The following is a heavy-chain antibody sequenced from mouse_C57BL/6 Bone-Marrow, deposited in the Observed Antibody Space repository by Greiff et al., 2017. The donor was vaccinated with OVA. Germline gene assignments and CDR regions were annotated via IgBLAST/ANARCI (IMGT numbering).Heavy chain of an antibody. CDR3: TGYDGYPWFAY. J-gene: IGHJ3*01. Sequence: EVQLQQSGAELVRPGASVKLSCTASGFNIKDDYMHWVKQRPEQGLEWIGWIDPENGDTEYASKFQGKATITADTSSNTAYLQLSSLTSEDTAVYYCTGYDGYPWFAYWGQGTLVTVSA. CDR2: IDPENGDT. V-gene: IGHV14-4*01. CDR1: GFNIKDDY. D-gene: IGHD2-3*01.